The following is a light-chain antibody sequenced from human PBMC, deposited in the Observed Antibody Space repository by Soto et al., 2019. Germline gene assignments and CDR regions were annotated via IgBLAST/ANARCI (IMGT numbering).Light chain of an antibody. CDR1: QSLLHRNGYNY. Sequence: DIVMTHSPLSLPVTPGEPASISCSSSQSLLHRNGYNYLEWYLQKPGQSPQLLIYLGSNRASGVPARFSGSGSGTDSTLRVSRVEGEDVGVYYCMQALQTPITFGQGTRLEI. CDR3: MQALQTPIT. CDR2: LGS. J-gene: IGKJ5*01. V-gene: IGKV2-28*01.